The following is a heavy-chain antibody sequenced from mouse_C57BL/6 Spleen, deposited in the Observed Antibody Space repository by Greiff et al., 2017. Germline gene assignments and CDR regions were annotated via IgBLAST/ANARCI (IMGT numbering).Heavy chain of an antibody. Sequence: EVQLVESGGGLVKPGGSLKLSCAASGFTFSDYGMHWVRQAPEKGLEWVAYISSGSSTIYYADTVKGRFTISRDNAKNTLFLQMTSLRSEDTAMYYCARNNYYGSRGDFDYWGRGTTLTVAS. D-gene: IGHD1-1*01. J-gene: IGHJ2*01. CDR3: ARNNYYGSRGDFDY. V-gene: IGHV5-17*01. CDR1: GFTFSDYG. CDR2: ISSGSSTI.